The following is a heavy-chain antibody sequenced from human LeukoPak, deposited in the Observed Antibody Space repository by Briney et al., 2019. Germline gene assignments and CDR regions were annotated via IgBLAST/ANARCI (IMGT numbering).Heavy chain of an antibody. Sequence: GGSLRLSCAASGFTFSSYAMSWVRQAPGKGLEWVANIKEDGSESHYVDSVKGRFTISRDNAKNSLYLQMNSLRAEDTAVYFCAKAGLLWFGESWMDVWGQGTTVTVSS. CDR2: IKEDGSES. V-gene: IGHV3-7*01. CDR1: GFTFSSYA. CDR3: AKAGLLWFGESWMDV. D-gene: IGHD3-10*01. J-gene: IGHJ6*02.